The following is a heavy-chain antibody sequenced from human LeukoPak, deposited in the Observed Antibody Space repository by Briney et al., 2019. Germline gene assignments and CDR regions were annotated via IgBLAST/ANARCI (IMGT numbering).Heavy chain of an antibody. Sequence: PGGSLRLSCAASGFTFSSSWMSWVRQAPGKGLEWVANIKQDGSEKYYVDSVKGRFTISRDNAKNSLYLQMNSLRAEDTAIYYCARDLYRIVVVPHYFDYWGQGTLVTVSS. J-gene: IGHJ4*02. V-gene: IGHV3-7*01. D-gene: IGHD3-22*01. CDR1: GFTFSSSW. CDR3: ARDLYRIVVVPHYFDY. CDR2: IKQDGSEK.